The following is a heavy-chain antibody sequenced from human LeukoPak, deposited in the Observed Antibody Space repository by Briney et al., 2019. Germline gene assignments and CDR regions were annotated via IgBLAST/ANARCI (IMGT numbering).Heavy chain of an antibody. CDR3: ARQVRAAMVPSALALGY. V-gene: IGHV1-18*01. Sequence: ASVTVSCKASGYTFTSYGISWVRQAPGQGLEWMGWISAYNGNTNYAQKLQGRVTMTTDTSTSTAYMELRSLRSDDTAVYYCARQVRAAMVPSALALGYWGQGTLVTVSS. CDR2: ISAYNGNT. CDR1: GYTFTSYG. D-gene: IGHD5-18*01. J-gene: IGHJ4*02.